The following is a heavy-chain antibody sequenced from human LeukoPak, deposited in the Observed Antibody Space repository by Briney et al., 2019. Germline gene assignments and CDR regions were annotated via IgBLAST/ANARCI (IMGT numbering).Heavy chain of an antibody. CDR2: IWYDGSNK. J-gene: IGHJ4*02. Sequence: GGTLRLSCAASGFTFSTYGMHWVRQAPGKGLEWVAVIWYDGSNKYYADSVRGRFTISRDNFKNTLYLQMNSLRAEDTAVYYCARDLEVGSSSYYFDYWGQGTLVTVSS. D-gene: IGHD3-3*01. CDR3: ARDLEVGSSSYYFDY. CDR1: GFTFSTYG. V-gene: IGHV3-33*01.